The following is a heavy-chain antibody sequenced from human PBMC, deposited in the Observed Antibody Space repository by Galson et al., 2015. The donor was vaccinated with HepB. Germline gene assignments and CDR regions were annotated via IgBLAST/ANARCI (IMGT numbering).Heavy chain of an antibody. CDR2: IKSKAGGGTT. V-gene: IGHV3-15*01. CDR3: IAARADSAPFASDY. J-gene: IGHJ4*02. CDR1: GFTFSNAW. D-gene: IGHD2-15*01. Sequence: SLRVACAASGFTFSNAWMSGVRQAPGKGLEWGGRIKSKAGGGTTEYAAPVKGRFSVSRDDSKNSLYLQMDSLKTEDTAVYYCIAARADSAPFASDYWGPGILVTLSS.